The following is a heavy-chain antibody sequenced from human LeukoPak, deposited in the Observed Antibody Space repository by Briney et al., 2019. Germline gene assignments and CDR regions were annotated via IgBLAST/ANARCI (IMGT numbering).Heavy chain of an antibody. Sequence: SGPTLVNPTQTLTLTCTFSGFSLSTSGMCVSWIRQPPGKALEWLARLDWDDDKYYSTSLKTRLTISKDTSKNQVVLTMTNMDPVDTATYYCARTPIYCSGGSCYLYYFDYWGQGTLVTVSS. CDR2: LDWDDDK. J-gene: IGHJ4*02. CDR3: ARTPIYCSGGSCYLYYFDY. V-gene: IGHV2-70*11. D-gene: IGHD2-15*01. CDR1: GFSLSTSGMC.